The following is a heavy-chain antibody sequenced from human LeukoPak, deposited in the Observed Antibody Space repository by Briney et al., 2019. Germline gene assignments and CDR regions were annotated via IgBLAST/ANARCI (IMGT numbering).Heavy chain of an antibody. CDR3: ARDGGAIVVVVAANWFDP. V-gene: IGHV1-69*04. J-gene: IGHJ5*02. Sequence: GASVKDSCKASGGTFSSYAISWVRQAPGQGLEWMGRIIPILGIANYAQKFQGRVTITADKSTSTAYMELSSLRSEDTAVYYCARDGGAIVVVVAANWFDPWGQGTLVTVSS. D-gene: IGHD2-15*01. CDR2: IIPILGIA. CDR1: GGTFSSYA.